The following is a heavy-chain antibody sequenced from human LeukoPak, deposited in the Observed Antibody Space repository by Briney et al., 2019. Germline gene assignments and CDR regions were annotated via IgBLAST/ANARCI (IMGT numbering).Heavy chain of an antibody. CDR2: ISWDGGRT. CDR3: AKDKFDGSGRYYFDY. Sequence: PGGSLRLSCAASGFTFDDYAMHWVRQAPGKGLEWVSLISWDGGRTYYADSVKGRFTISRDNSKNSLYLQMNSLRAEDTALYYCAKDKFDGSGRYYFDYWGQGTLVTVSS. D-gene: IGHD3-10*01. CDR1: GFTFDDYA. V-gene: IGHV3-43D*03. J-gene: IGHJ4*02.